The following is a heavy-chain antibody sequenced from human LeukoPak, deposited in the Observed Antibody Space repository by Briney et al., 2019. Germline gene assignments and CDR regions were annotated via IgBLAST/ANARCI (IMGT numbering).Heavy chain of an antibody. Sequence: PGRSLRLSCAASGFTFSTYAMHWVRQAPGKGLEWVALISYDGSNKNYADSVKGRFTISRDNSKNMVWLQINSPTAEDTATYYCAKDGNWARFEDWGQGTLVTVSS. CDR1: GFTFSTYA. D-gene: IGHD7-27*01. CDR2: ISYDGSNK. V-gene: IGHV3-30*04. J-gene: IGHJ4*02. CDR3: AKDGNWARFED.